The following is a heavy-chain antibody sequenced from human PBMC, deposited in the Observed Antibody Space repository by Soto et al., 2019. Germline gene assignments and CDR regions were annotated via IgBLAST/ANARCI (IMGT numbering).Heavy chain of an antibody. J-gene: IGHJ6*02. Sequence: SVKVSCKASGYTFTSYAISWVRQAPGQGLEWMGGIIPIFGTANYAQKFQGRVTITADESTSTAYMELSSLRSEDTAVYYCARTPAATLYYYYYGMDVWGQGTTVTVSS. CDR3: ARTPAATLYYYYYGMDV. V-gene: IGHV1-69*13. CDR2: IIPIFGTA. D-gene: IGHD2-15*01. CDR1: GYTFTSYA.